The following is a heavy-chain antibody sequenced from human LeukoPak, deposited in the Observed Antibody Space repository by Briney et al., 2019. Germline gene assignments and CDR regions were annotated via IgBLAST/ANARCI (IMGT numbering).Heavy chain of an antibody. CDR3: AKDGGGYCNNSSC. Sequence: PGGSLRLSCVVSGFSFSNYWMHWVRQAPGKGLVWVSRINSDGSSTSYADSVKGRFTISRDNAKNTLYLQMNSLGAADTAVYYCAKDGGGYCNNSSCWGQGTLVTVSS. CDR2: INSDGSST. V-gene: IGHV3-74*01. D-gene: IGHD2-2*01. CDR1: GFSFSNYW. J-gene: IGHJ4*02.